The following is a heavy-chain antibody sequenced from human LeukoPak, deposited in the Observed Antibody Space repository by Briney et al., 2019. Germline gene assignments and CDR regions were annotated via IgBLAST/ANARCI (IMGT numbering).Heavy chain of an antibody. Sequence: SQTLSLTCAISGDSVSSNSATWNWIGQSPSRGLEWLGRTYYRSKWFSDYAVSVKSRIIINPDTSKNQFSLQLNSVTPEDTAVYYCARVGYCSSTSCKNWFDPWGQGTLVTVSS. CDR1: GDSVSSNSAT. V-gene: IGHV6-1*01. CDR3: ARVGYCSSTSCKNWFDP. J-gene: IGHJ5*02. CDR2: TYYRSKWFS. D-gene: IGHD2-2*01.